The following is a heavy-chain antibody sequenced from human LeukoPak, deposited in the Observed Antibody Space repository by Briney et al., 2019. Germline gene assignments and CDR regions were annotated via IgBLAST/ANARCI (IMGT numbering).Heavy chain of an antibody. D-gene: IGHD2-2*01. Sequence: SETLSLICAVYGGSFSGYYWSWIRQPPGKGLEWIGEINHSGSTNYNPSLKSRVTISVDTSKNQFSLKLSSVTAADTAVYYCARVGRCSSTSCYRSSLSYYYYYYMDVWGKGTTVTVSS. J-gene: IGHJ6*03. V-gene: IGHV4-34*01. CDR3: ARVGRCSSTSCYRSSLSYYYYYYMDV. CDR1: GGSFSGYY. CDR2: INHSGST.